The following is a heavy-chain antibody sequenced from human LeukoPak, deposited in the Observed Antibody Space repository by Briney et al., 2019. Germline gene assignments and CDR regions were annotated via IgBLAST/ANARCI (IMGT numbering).Heavy chain of an antibody. CDR1: GWSFNDYY. Sequence: SETLSLTCAVYGWSFNDYYWNWVRQPQGKGLEWIGEINARGDTNYNPSLKSRVTISVDSSKNQFSLTLTSMIAADTAIYYCARGQVPAARGYNWFDPWGQGTLVTVSS. D-gene: IGHD2-2*01. CDR2: INARGDT. J-gene: IGHJ5*02. V-gene: IGHV4-34*01. CDR3: ARGQVPAARGYNWFDP.